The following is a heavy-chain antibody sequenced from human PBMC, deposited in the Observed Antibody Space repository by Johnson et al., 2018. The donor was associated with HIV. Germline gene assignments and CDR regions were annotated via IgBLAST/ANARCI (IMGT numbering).Heavy chain of an antibody. CDR2: ISYDGSNK. CDR3: ARGRKDIGAADGLDNDAFDM. CDR1: GFTFSNAL. V-gene: IGHV3-30*03. J-gene: IGHJ3*02. Sequence: QVQLVESGGGLVKPGGSLRLSCAASGFTFSNALMSWVRQAPGKGLEWVAVISYDGSNKYYADSVKGRFTISRDNSKNTLYLQMNSLRAEDSALYYCARGRKDIGAADGLDNDAFDMWGQGTLVTVS. D-gene: IGHD6-25*01.